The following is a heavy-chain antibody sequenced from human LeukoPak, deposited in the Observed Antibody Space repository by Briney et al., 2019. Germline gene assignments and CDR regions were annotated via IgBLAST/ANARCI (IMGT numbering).Heavy chain of an antibody. J-gene: IGHJ5*02. CDR2: TRNKANSYTT. V-gene: IGHV3-72*01. CDR3: TRPFPAFGGSYMYNWFDP. D-gene: IGHD1-26*01. CDR1: GFTFSDHY. Sequence: PGGSLRLSCAASGFTFSDHYMDWVRQAPGKGLEWVGRTRNKANSYTTEYAASVEGSFTISRDDSKNSLYLQMSSLKTEDTAVYYCTRPFPAFGGSYMYNWFDPWGQGTLVTVSS.